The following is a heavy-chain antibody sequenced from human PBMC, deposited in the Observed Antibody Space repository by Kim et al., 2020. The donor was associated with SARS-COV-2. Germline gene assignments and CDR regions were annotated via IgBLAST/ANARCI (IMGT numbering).Heavy chain of an antibody. D-gene: IGHD3-10*01. J-gene: IGHJ1*01. CDR3: ARWDQYYYQY. Sequence: GGSLRLSCAASGFTVGSNYMSWLRQAPGEGLQWVSIIYSGGTTYYADSVKGLFTISRDNSKNTLFLQMNSLRAEDTAVYYCARWDQYYYQYWGQGTLVTVSS. V-gene: IGHV3-53*01. CDR1: GFTVGSNY. CDR2: IYSGGTT.